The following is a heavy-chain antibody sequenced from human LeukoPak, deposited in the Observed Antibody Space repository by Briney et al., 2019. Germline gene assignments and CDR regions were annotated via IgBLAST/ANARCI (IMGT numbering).Heavy chain of an antibody. J-gene: IGHJ4*02. CDR3: ARRAIVVVPAAMEYFDY. V-gene: IGHV4-39*01. Sequence: PSETLSLTCTVSGGSISSSSYYWGWIRQPPGKGLEWIGSIYYSGSTYYNPSLKSRVTISVDTSKNQFSLKLSSVTAADTAVYYCARRAIVVVPAAMEYFDYWGQGTLVTVPS. D-gene: IGHD2-2*01. CDR2: IYYSGST. CDR1: GGSISSSSYY.